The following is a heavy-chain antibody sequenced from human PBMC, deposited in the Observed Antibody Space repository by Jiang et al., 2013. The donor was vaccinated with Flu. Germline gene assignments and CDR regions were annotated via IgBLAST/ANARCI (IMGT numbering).Heavy chain of an antibody. V-gene: IGHV4-4*07. CDR1: GASMNSYF. CDR2: IYPSGNT. D-gene: IGHD2-15*01. CDR3: ASVAVSTAAIYFPH. Sequence: GPGLVKPSETLSLTCSVSGASMNSYFWSWIRQPAGKGLEWIGRIYPSGNTDYNPSLTGRVTISVDTSNNTFSLSLRSVTAADTAVYFCASVAVSTAAIYFPHWGQGTLVTV. J-gene: IGHJ1*01.